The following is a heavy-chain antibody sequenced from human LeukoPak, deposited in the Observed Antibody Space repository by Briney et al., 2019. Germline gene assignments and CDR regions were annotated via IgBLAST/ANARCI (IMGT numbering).Heavy chain of an antibody. CDR2: IYHSGST. CDR3: ARDESAAGFDY. J-gene: IGHJ4*02. V-gene: IGHV4-38-2*02. CDR1: GYSISSSYY. Sequence: PSETLSLTCTVSGYSISSSYYWGWIRQPPGKGLEWIGSIYHSGSTYYNPSLKSRVTISVDTSKNQFSLKLSSVTAADTAVYYCARDESAAGFDYWGQGTLVTVSS. D-gene: IGHD2-2*01.